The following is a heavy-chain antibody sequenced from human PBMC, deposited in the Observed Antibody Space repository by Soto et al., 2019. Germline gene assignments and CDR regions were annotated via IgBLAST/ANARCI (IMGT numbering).Heavy chain of an antibody. Sequence: QVQLVQSGAEEKKPGASLKVSCKASGYTFTSYAMPWVGQAPGQRLEWMGWINGGNGKTKHSQKFQGRATITRDTYASTDYMELSSLRFEYTAVYYCAITPGRWLHYFVYCGQGTLVTVSS. J-gene: IGHJ4*02. CDR1: GYTFTSYA. D-gene: IGHD3-9*01. CDR3: AITPGRWLHYFVY. CDR2: INGGNGKT. V-gene: IGHV1-3*05.